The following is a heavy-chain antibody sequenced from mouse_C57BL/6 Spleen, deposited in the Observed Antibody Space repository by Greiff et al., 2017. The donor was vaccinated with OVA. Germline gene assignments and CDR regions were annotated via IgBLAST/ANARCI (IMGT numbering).Heavy chain of an antibody. Sequence: VQLQQPGAELVKPGASVKLSCKASGYTFTSYWMQWVKQRPGQGLEWIGEIDPSDSYTNYNQKFKGKATLTVDTSSSTAYMQLSSLTSEDSAVXYCASGGFLYWYFAVWGTGTPVTVSS. CDR3: ASGGFLYWYFAV. J-gene: IGHJ1*03. CDR1: GYTFTSYW. V-gene: IGHV1-50*01. CDR2: IDPSDSYT.